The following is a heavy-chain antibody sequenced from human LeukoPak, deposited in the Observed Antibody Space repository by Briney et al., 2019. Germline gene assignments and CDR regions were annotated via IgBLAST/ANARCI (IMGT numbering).Heavy chain of an antibody. CDR3: ARGYGIAAAGYRH. Sequence: SETLSLTCAVYGGSFSGYYGSWIRQPPGKGLEWIGEINHSGSTNYNPSLKSRVTISVDTSKNQFSLKLSSVTAADTAVYYCARGYGIAAAGYRHWGQGTLVTVSS. CDR1: GGSFSGYY. V-gene: IGHV4-34*01. J-gene: IGHJ1*01. D-gene: IGHD6-13*01. CDR2: INHSGST.